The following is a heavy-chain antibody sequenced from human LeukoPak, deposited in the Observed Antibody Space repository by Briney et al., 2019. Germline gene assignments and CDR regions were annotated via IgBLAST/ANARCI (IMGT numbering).Heavy chain of an antibody. CDR1: GYTFTGYY. D-gene: IGHD6-13*01. CDR2: LSPNSGDT. Sequence: ASVKVTCKASGYTFTGYYLHWVRQAPGQELEWMGWLSPNSGDTKFTQKFQGRVTMTMDTSISSAYMELSSLTSDDTAVYYCARATDISSWYLAYWGQGSLVTVSS. CDR3: ARATDISSWYLAY. V-gene: IGHV1-2*02. J-gene: IGHJ4*02.